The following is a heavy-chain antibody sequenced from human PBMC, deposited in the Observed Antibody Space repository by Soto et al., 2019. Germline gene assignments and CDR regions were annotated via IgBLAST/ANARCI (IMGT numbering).Heavy chain of an antibody. Sequence: SETLSLTCTVSGGSISSYYWSWIRQPPGKGLEWIGYIYYSGSTNYNPSLKSRVTISVDTSKNQFSLKLTSVTAADTAIYYCARARQYYDCELDPWGQGTLVT. J-gene: IGHJ5*02. V-gene: IGHV4-59*12. CDR1: GGSISSYY. CDR2: IYYSGST. D-gene: IGHD3-16*01. CDR3: ARARQYYDCELDP.